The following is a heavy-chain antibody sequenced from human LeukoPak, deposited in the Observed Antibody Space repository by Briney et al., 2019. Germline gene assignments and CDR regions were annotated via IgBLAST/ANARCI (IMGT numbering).Heavy chain of an antibody. CDR3: AEGVRGIEYFDY. Sequence: PGGSLRLSCAASGFTFSSYGMHWVRQAPGKGLEWVAVVWFDGSKKYSADSVKGRITISRDDSKNTLYLQMNSLRAEDTAVYYCAEGVRGIEYFDYWGQGTLVTVSS. D-gene: IGHD3-10*01. J-gene: IGHJ4*02. CDR1: GFTFSSYG. CDR2: VWFDGSKK. V-gene: IGHV3-33*01.